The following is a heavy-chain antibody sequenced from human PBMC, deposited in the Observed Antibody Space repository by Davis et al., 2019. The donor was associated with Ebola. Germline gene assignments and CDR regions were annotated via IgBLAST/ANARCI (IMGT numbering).Heavy chain of an antibody. CDR1: GFTVSSNY. J-gene: IGHJ4*02. CDR2: IYSGGSK. D-gene: IGHD1-26*01. V-gene: IGHV3-53*05. CDR3: ARDYSPSGSYLDADY. Sequence: PGGSLRLSCAASGFTVSSNYMSWVRQAPGKGLEWVSVIYSGGSKYYADSVKGRFTISRDNSKNTLYLQMNSLRAEDTAVYYCARDYSPSGSYLDADYWGQGTLVTVSS.